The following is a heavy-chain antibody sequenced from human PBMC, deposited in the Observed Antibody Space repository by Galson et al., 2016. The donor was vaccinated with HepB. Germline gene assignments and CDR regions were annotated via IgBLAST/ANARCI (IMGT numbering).Heavy chain of an antibody. CDR1: GSTFSDYW. Sequence: SLRLSCAASGSTFSDYWMNWVRQAPGQGLEWVANIKRDGSQIYYVDSVKGRFTISRDNFQNSLFLQMNSLRAEDTAVYYCARAQWRQARRAAYFDYWGQGALVTVSS. V-gene: IGHV3-7*04. CDR3: ARAQWRQARRAAYFDY. D-gene: IGHD5-18*01. CDR2: IKRDGSQI. J-gene: IGHJ4*02.